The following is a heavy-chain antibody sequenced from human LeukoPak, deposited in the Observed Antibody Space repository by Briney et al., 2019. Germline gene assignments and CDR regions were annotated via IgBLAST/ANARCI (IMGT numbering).Heavy chain of an antibody. D-gene: IGHD2-2*01. CDR2: IYYSGST. CDR3: ARYCSSTSCFPIAVAGSGFDY. J-gene: IGHJ4*02. CDR1: GGSVSSGGYY. V-gene: IGHV4-31*03. Sequence: PSETLSLTCTVSGGSVSSGGYYWSWIRQHPGKGLEWIGCIYYSGSTYYNPSLKSRVTISVDTSKNQFSLKLSSVTAADTAVYYCARYCSSTSCFPIAVAGSGFDYWGQGTLVTVSS.